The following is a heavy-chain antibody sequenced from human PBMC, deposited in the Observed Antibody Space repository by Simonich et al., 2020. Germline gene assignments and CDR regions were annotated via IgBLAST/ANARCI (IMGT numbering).Heavy chain of an antibody. Sequence: QVQLVQSGAEVKKPGASVKVSCKASGYTFTGYYMHWVRQAPGQGLGWMGWINPNSGGTNNAQKCQGRVTMTRDTSSSTAYMELSRLRSDDTAVYYCARDPVVPAAIRNAFDIWGQGTMVTVSS. V-gene: IGHV1-2*02. CDR1: GYTFTGYY. CDR3: ARDPVVPAAIRNAFDI. CDR2: INPNSGGT. J-gene: IGHJ3*02. D-gene: IGHD2-2*01.